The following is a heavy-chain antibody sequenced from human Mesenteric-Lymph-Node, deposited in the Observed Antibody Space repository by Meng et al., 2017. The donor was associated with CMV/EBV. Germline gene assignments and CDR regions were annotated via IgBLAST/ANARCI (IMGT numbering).Heavy chain of an antibody. Sequence: GGSLRLSCAASGFTFSSYSMNWVRQAPGKGLEWVSSISSSSSYIYYADSVKGRFTISRDNAKSTLYLQMNSLRAEDTAVYYCARGKGFYDFWSGYYPQDAFDIWGQGTMVTVSS. CDR3: ARGKGFYDFWSGYYPQDAFDI. D-gene: IGHD3-3*01. CDR2: ISSSSSYI. V-gene: IGHV3-21*01. J-gene: IGHJ3*02. CDR1: GFTFSSYS.